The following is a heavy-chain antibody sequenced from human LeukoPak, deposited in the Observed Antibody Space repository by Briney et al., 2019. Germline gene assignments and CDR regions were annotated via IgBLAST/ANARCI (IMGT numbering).Heavy chain of an antibody. D-gene: IGHD5-12*01. CDR2: IKQDGSEK. CDR3: AKVGPWLRFPPSFDY. Sequence: GGSLRLSCAASGLSFSSYWMSWVRHAPGKGLEWVANIKQDGSEKYYVDSVKGRFTISRDNAKNSLYLQMNSLRAEDTAVYYCAKVGPWLRFPPSFDYWGQGTLVTVSS. J-gene: IGHJ4*02. CDR1: GLSFSSYW. V-gene: IGHV3-7*01.